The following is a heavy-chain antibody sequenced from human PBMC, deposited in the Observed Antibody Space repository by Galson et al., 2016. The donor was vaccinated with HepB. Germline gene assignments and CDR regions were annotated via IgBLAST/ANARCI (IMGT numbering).Heavy chain of an antibody. Sequence: SLRLSCAASGFTFRTYSMNWVRQAPGKGLVWVSRINSDGSSTSYADSVKGRFTISRDNAKNTVYLQMNSLRAEDTAVYYCGREHCSGGSCYLDYWGQGTLVTVSS. CDR2: INSDGSST. V-gene: IGHV3-74*01. J-gene: IGHJ4*02. D-gene: IGHD2-15*01. CDR1: GFTFRTYS. CDR3: GREHCSGGSCYLDY.